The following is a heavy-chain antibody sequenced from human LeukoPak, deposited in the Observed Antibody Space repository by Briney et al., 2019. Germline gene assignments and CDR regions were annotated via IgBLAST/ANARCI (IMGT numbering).Heavy chain of an antibody. D-gene: IGHD1-26*01. V-gene: IGHV3-30*04. J-gene: IGHJ4*02. CDR1: GFTFSSYA. Sequence: GGSLRLSCAASGFTFSSYAMHWVRQAPGKGLEWVAVISYDGSNKYYADSVKGRFTISRDNSKNTLYLQMNGLRAEDTAVYYCARVDVVGATVAVGYFDYWGQGTLVTVSS. CDR3: ARVDVVGATVAVGYFDY. CDR2: ISYDGSNK.